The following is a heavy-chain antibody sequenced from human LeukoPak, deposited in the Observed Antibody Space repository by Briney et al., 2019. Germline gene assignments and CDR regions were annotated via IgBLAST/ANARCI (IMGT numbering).Heavy chain of an antibody. CDR2: IDNAGSIT. D-gene: IGHD3-22*01. CDR1: GFTFSNYW. V-gene: IGHV3-74*03. CDR3: ARDRYYDSSGYLGGDFDY. J-gene: IGHJ4*02. Sequence: GGSLRLSCAASGFTFSNYWIHWIRQAPGKGLVWVSRIDNAGSITTYADSVKGRFTISRDNAENTLYLQMNSLRVEDTAVYYCARDRYYDSSGYLGGDFDYWGQGTLVTVSS.